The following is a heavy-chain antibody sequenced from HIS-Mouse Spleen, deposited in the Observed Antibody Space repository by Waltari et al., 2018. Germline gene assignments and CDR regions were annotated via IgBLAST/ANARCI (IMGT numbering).Heavy chain of an antibody. V-gene: IGHV1-2*02. J-gene: IGHJ4*02. CDR2: INPNSGGT. CDR1: GYTFTGYY. D-gene: IGHD6-6*01. CDR3: AREAYSSSSYFDY. Sequence: QVQLVQSGAEVKKPGASVKVSCKASGYTFTGYYMHWVRQAPGQGLEWRGWINPNSGGTNYGQKFQGRVTRTRDTSISTAYMELSRLRSDDTAVYYCAREAYSSSSYFDYWGQGTLVTVSS.